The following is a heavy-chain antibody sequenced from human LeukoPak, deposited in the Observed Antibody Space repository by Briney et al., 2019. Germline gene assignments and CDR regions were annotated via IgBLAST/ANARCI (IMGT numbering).Heavy chain of an antibody. CDR3: ARFALYDWNYRDY. V-gene: IGHV4-38-2*02. Sequence: SETLSLTCTVSGYSISSGYYWGWIRQPPGKGLEWIGSIYHSGSTYYNPSLKSRVTISVDTSKNRFYLNLTSVTAADKAVYYCARFALYDWNYRDYWGQGTLVTVSS. D-gene: IGHD1-20*01. CDR2: IYHSGST. J-gene: IGHJ4*02. CDR1: GYSISSGYY.